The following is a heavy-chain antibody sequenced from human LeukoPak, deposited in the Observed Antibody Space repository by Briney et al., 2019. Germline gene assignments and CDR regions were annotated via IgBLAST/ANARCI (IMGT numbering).Heavy chain of an antibody. J-gene: IGHJ4*02. CDR2: ISWNGGST. Sequence: PGGSLRLSCAASGFTFDAYGMSWVRQAPGKGLEWVSGISWNGGSTIYANSVKGRFTISRDNARDSLSLQMNSLRVEDTALYYCARGSGIPAREYFDYWGQGTLVTVSS. CDR3: ARGSGIPAREYFDY. D-gene: IGHD6-6*01. V-gene: IGHV3-20*04. CDR1: GFTFDAYG.